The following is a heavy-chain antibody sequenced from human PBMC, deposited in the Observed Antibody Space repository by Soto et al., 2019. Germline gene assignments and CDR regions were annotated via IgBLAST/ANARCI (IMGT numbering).Heavy chain of an antibody. V-gene: IGHV1-3*01. J-gene: IGHJ6*02. CDR1: GYTFSNFA. D-gene: IGHD6-13*01. CDR3: ARVVIAAAATGYYGMDV. CDR2: INPGNGNT. Sequence: ASVKVSCKASGYTFSNFAMHWVRQAPGQRLEWMGWINPGNGNTKYSQTFQGRVTITRDTSASTAYMELSSLRSEDTAVYYCARVVIAAAATGYYGMDVWGQGTTVTVSS.